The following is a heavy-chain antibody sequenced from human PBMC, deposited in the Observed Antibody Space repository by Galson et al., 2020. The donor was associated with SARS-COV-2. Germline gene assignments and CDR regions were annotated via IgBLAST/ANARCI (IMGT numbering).Heavy chain of an antibody. CDR2: ISYDGSNK. J-gene: IGHJ4*02. V-gene: IGHV3-30*03. Sequence: GESLKISCAASGFTFSSYGMHWVRQAPGKGLEWVAVISYDGSNKYYADSVKGRFTISRDNSKNTLYLKMNSLRAEDTAVYYCVRDNSGWYLDYWGQGTLVTVSS. CDR3: VRDNSGWYLDY. D-gene: IGHD6-19*01. CDR1: GFTFSSYG.